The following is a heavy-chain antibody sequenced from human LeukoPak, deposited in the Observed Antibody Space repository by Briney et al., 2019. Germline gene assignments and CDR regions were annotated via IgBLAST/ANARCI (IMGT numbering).Heavy chain of an antibody. CDR1: GYTFTSYG. J-gene: IGHJ4*02. D-gene: IGHD3-9*01. CDR3: ARGQGYDILTGYLY. Sequence: ASVKVSCKASGYTFTSYGISWVRQAPGQGFEWMGWISAYNGNTNYAQKLQGRVTMTTDTSTSTAYMELRSLRSDDTAVYYCARGQGYDILTGYLYWGQGTLVTVSS. CDR2: ISAYNGNT. V-gene: IGHV1-18*01.